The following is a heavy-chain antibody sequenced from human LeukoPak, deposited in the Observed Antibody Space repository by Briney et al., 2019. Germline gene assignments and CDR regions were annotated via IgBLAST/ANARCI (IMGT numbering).Heavy chain of an antibody. CDR1: GFTFRSYA. CDR3: AKRDRPCSGDCSAPYYFDY. D-gene: IGHD2-21*02. CDR2: ISGSGGDT. V-gene: IGHV3-23*01. J-gene: IGHJ4*02. Sequence: GGSLRLSCSASGFTFRSYAVHWGRQAPGKGLEWVSSISGSGGDTYYADSVKGRFTISRDNSKNPLYLQLSSLRAEDTAVYYCAKRDRPCSGDCSAPYYFDYWGQGTLVTVSS.